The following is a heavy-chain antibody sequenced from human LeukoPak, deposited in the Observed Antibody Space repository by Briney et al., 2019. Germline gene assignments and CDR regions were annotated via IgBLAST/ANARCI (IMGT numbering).Heavy chain of an antibody. V-gene: IGHV4-39*03. CDR3: VHQYHSSLDY. CDR1: GGSIFSSTSY. D-gene: IGHD6-13*01. CDR2: IYYSGSF. J-gene: IGHJ4*02. Sequence: SETLSLTCTVSGGSIFSSTSYWGWIRQSPGKGLEWIGNIYYSGSFYYSPSLKSRLTISVDTSKNQFSLKLSSVTAADTAVYDWVHQYHSSLDYWGQGTLATVSS.